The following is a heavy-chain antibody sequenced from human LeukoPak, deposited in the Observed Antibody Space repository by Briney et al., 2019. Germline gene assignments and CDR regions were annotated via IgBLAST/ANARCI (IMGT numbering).Heavy chain of an antibody. Sequence: GGSLRLSCAASGFTFRGYYMSWIRQAPGKGLEWVSYISSSGAYRNHADSVKGRFTISRDNAKNSLYLQMNSLRAEDTAIYYCAREITVAGKEGAFDIWGPGTMLTVSS. CDR2: ISSSGAYR. V-gene: IGHV3-11*05. CDR3: AREITVAGKEGAFDI. D-gene: IGHD6-19*01. CDR1: GFTFRGYY. J-gene: IGHJ3*02.